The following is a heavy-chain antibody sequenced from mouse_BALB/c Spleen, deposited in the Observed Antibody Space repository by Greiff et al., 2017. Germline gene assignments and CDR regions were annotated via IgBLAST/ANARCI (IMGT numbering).Heavy chain of an antibody. J-gene: IGHJ3*01. D-gene: IGHD2-14*01. V-gene: IGHV1-63*01. CDR3: ARSGTYYRYDVFAY. CDR1: GYAFTNYW. Sequence: VQLQQSGAELVRPGTSVKISCKASGYAFTNYWLGWVKQRPGHGLEWIGDIYPGSGNTYYNEKFKGKATLTADKSSSTAYMQLSSLTSEDSAVYFCARSGTYYRYDVFAYWGQGTLVTVSA. CDR2: IYPGSGNT.